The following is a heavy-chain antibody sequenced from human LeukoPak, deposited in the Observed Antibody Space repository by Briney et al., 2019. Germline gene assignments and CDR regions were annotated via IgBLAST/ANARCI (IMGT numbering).Heavy chain of an antibody. CDR2: IKADGTEK. Sequence: GGSLRLSCAASGFIFNNEWMDWDRQAPGKGLEWVANIKADGTEKYYVDSVKGRFTISRDNAKKSLYLQLNSLRAEDTAVYYCTRRLDYWGQGTLVTVSS. CDR3: TRRLDY. CDR1: GFIFNNEW. J-gene: IGHJ4*02. V-gene: IGHV3-7*03.